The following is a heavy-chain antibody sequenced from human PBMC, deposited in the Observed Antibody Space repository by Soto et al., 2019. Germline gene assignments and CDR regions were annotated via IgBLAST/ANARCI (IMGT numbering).Heavy chain of an antibody. CDR3: ARPRGYATATADGMDV. V-gene: IGHV5-10-1*01. D-gene: IGHD1-1*01. Sequence: PGESLKISGKGSGYSFTSNWITWVRQMPGKGLEWMGRIDPSDSYTNYSPSFQGHVTISADKSISTAYLQWSSLKASDTAMYYCARPRGYATATADGMDVWVQGTTVPVSS. CDR1: GYSFTSNW. CDR2: IDPSDSYT. J-gene: IGHJ6*02.